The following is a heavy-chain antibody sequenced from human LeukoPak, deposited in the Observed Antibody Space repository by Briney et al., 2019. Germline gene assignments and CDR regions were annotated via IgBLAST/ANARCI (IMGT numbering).Heavy chain of an antibody. CDR1: GYTFSNFG. V-gene: IGHV1-18*01. Sequence: GASVKVSCKTSGYTFSNFGINWVRQAAGQGLEWMGWISGNNDNPNYGQKFQGRFTVTTDSSTSTAYMELRNLTFDDTAVYYCARDGTSTDDYWGQGTLVTVSS. CDR3: ARDGTSTDDY. J-gene: IGHJ4*02. CDR2: ISGNNDNP. D-gene: IGHD2-2*01.